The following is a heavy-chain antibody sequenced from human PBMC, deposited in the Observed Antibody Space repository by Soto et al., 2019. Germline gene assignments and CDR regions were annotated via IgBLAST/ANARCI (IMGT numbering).Heavy chain of an antibody. D-gene: IGHD3-22*01. CDR1: GYSFTNYW. CDR3: ARQRLWGTSGYYYFEN. CDR2: IYPGDSDT. Sequence: GESLKISCKGSGYSFTNYWIGWVRQMPGKGLEWMGIIYPGDSDTRYSPSFQGQVTITVDKSINTAYLQWSRLKASDTAMYYCARQRLWGTSGYYYFENWGQGTLVTVSS. J-gene: IGHJ4*02. V-gene: IGHV5-51*01.